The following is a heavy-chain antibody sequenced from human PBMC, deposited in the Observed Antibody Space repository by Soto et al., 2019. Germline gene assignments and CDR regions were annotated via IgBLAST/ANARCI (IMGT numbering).Heavy chain of an antibody. V-gene: IGHV6-1*01. D-gene: IGHD1-7*01. Sequence: QTLSLTCAISGDSVSSNSAAWNWIRQSPSRGLEWLGRTYYRSKWYNDYAVSVKSRITINPDTSKNQFSLQLNSVTPEDTAVYYCARDPYNWNYGYYYYYGMDVWGQGTTVTVSS. J-gene: IGHJ6*02. CDR3: ARDPYNWNYGYYYYYGMDV. CDR2: TYYRSKWYN. CDR1: GDSVSSNSAA.